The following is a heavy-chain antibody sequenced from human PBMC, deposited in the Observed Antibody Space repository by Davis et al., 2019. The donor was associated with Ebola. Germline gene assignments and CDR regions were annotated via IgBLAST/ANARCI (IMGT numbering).Heavy chain of an antibody. D-gene: IGHD6-13*01. Sequence: MPSETLSLTCTVSGDSISSSSYYWGWIRQPPGKGLEWIGYIYYSGSTNYNPSLKSRVTISVDTSKNQFSLKLSSVTAADTAVYYCARGYSSSWSWFDPWGQGTLVTVSS. V-gene: IGHV4-61*05. J-gene: IGHJ5*02. CDR3: ARGYSSSWSWFDP. CDR2: IYYSGST. CDR1: GDSISSSSYY.